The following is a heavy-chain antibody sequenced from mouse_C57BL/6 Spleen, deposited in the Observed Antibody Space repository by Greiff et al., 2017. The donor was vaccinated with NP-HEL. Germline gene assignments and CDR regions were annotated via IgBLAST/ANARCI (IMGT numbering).Heavy chain of an antibody. Sequence: VQLQQSGAELVKPGASVKISCKASGYAFSSYWMNWVKQRPGKGLEWIGQIYPGDGDTNYNGKFKGKATLTADKSYSTAYRQLSSLTSEDSAVYFCAREVYYGRSPPFDYWGQGTTLTVSS. CDR2: IYPGDGDT. CDR3: AREVYYGRSPPFDY. J-gene: IGHJ2*01. D-gene: IGHD1-1*01. CDR1: GYAFSSYW. V-gene: IGHV1-80*01.